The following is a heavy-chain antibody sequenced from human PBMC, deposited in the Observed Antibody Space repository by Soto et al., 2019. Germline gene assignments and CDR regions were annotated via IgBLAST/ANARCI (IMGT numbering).Heavy chain of an antibody. CDR2: VYSSGST. D-gene: IGHD6-19*01. Sequence: SEPLSLTCTVSGASISGYYWSWIRQPAGKGLEYIGRVYSSGSTNYSPSLNGRVTMSVDTSQNQFSLKLTSVTAADTAVYYCARVQHSSGSYRWFDPWGQGTLVTVSS. J-gene: IGHJ5*02. V-gene: IGHV4-4*07. CDR3: ARVQHSSGSYRWFDP. CDR1: GASISGYY.